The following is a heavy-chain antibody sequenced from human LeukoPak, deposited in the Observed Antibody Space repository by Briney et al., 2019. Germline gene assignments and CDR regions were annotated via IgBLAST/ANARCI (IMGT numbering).Heavy chain of an antibody. J-gene: IGHJ4*02. V-gene: IGHV3-30*01. CDR3: AKDKVYYYDSSGYWEFDY. CDR2: ISYDGSNK. Sequence: PGGSLRLSCAASGFTFSSYAMHWVRQAPGKGLEWVAVISYDGSNKYYADSVKGRFTISRDNSKNTLYLQMNSLRAEDTAVYYCAKDKVYYYDSSGYWEFDYWGQGTLVTVSS. D-gene: IGHD3-22*01. CDR1: GFTFSSYA.